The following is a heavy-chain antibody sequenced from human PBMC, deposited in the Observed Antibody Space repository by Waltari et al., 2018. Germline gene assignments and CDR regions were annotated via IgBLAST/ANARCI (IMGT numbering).Heavy chain of an antibody. Sequence: WWSWVRQSPEKGLECIGQVHHSGKTHYNPSLQSRVTISVDKPKNQFSLNLNSVTAADTAVYYCAGDRVIGLFFDYWGRGTLVTVSS. CDR2: VHHSGKT. CDR3: AGDRVIGLFFDY. V-gene: IGHV4-4*02. J-gene: IGHJ4*02. D-gene: IGHD3-16*02. CDR1: W.